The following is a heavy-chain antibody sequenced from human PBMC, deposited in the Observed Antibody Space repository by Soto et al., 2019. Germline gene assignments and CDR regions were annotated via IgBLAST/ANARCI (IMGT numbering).Heavy chain of an antibody. CDR3: ARDQCFGGGRSCYYFDF. Sequence: QVQLVESGGGVVQPGRSLRLSCAASGFTFTTYAIHWVRQAPGKGLEWVEVISNDGRGKYYADSVKGRFTISRDNSKNTLYLQMNSLRSDDTAVYYCARDQCFGGGRSCYYFDFWGQGTLVTVSS. D-gene: IGHD2-15*01. CDR1: GFTFTTYA. CDR2: ISNDGRGK. J-gene: IGHJ4*02. V-gene: IGHV3-30*04.